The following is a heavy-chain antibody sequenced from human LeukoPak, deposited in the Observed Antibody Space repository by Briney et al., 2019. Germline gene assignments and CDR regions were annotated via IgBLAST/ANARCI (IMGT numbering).Heavy chain of an antibody. CDR2: ISYDGNNK. Sequence: GGSLRLSCAASGFTFAIYAMHWVRQAPGKGLEWGAVISYDGNNKYYADSVKGRFTISRDNSKNTLYLQMNSLRAEDTAVYYCARDLVGGWDDSSGYYYGYFDYWGQGTLVTVSS. D-gene: IGHD3-22*01. CDR3: ARDLVGGWDDSSGYYYGYFDY. V-gene: IGHV3-30-3*01. CDR1: GFTFAIYA. J-gene: IGHJ4*02.